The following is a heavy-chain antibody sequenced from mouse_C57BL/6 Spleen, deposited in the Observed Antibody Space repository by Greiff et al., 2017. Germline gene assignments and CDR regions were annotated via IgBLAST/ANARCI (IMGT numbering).Heavy chain of an antibody. J-gene: IGHJ2*01. V-gene: IGHV5-4*01. CDR1: GFTFSSYA. D-gene: IGHD1-1*01. Sequence: EVQVVESGGGLVKPGGSLKLSCAASGFTFSSYAMSWVRQTPEKRLEWVATISDGGSYTYYPDNVKGRFTISRDNAKNNLYLQMSHLKSEDTAMYYCARGLLRHYFDYWGQGTTLTVSS. CDR2: ISDGGSYT. CDR3: ARGLLRHYFDY.